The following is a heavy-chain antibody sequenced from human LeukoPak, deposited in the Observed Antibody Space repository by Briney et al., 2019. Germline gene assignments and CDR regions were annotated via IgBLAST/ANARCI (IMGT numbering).Heavy chain of an antibody. D-gene: IGHD3-16*01. J-gene: IGHJ5*01. CDR1: GLSFSTFA. CDR3: ARRGTTGPHNWFDS. CDR2: IGGSDDRI. V-gene: IGHV3-23*01. Sequence: GGSLRLSCAASGLSFSTFAMTWVRQAPGRGLEWVSGIGGSDDRIEYAASVRGRFAISRDNSKNTLYLQMNSLRAEDSAVYICARRGTTGPHNWFDSWGQGNLVTVSS.